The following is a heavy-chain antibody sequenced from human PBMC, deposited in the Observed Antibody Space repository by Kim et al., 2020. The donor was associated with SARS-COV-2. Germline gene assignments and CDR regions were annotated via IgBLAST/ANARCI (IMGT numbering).Heavy chain of an antibody. CDR3: AKGSNSGSSLGY. Sequence: GGSLRLSCAASGFTFSSYGMHWVRQAPGKGLEWVAVISYDGSNKYYADSVKGRFTISRDNSKNTLYLQMNSLRAEDTAVYYCAKGSNSGSSLGYWGQGTLVTVSS. CDR1: GFTFSSYG. J-gene: IGHJ4*02. D-gene: IGHD1-26*01. V-gene: IGHV3-30*18. CDR2: ISYDGSNK.